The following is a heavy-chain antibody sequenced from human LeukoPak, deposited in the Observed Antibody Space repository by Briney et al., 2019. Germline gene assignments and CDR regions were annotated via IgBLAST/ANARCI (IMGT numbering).Heavy chain of an antibody. D-gene: IGHD2-2*01. CDR2: ISGGGTTI. CDR3: ARDYGYCRGNTCYASFDY. J-gene: IGHJ4*01. V-gene: IGHV3-48*03. CDR1: GFIFSTSE. Sequence: GGSLRLSCAASGFIFSTSEMNWARQAPGKGLEWVSYISGGGTTIKYADSVKGRFTVSRDNARNSAYLQMNSLRDEDTAMYYCARDYGYCRGNTCYASFDYWGHGTLVTVSS.